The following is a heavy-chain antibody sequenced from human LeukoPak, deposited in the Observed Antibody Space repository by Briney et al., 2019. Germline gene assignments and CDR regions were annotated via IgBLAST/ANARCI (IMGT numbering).Heavy chain of an antibody. V-gene: IGHV4-39*07. J-gene: IGHJ6*03. CDR1: GGSISSSSYY. Sequence: SETLSLTCTVSGGSISSSSYYWGWIRQPPGKGLEWIGSIYHSGSTYYNPSLKSRVTIAVETSKNQFSLKLSSVTAADTAVYYCARASEDYYYYYMDVWGKGTTVTISS. CDR3: ARASEDYYYYYMDV. D-gene: IGHD1-14*01. CDR2: IYHSGST.